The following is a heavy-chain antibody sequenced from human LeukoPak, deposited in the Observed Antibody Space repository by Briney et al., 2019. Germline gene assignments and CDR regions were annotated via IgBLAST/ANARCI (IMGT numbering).Heavy chain of an antibody. V-gene: IGHV4-34*01. CDR1: GGSFSGYY. Sequence: SETLSLTCAVYGGSFSGYYWSWLRQPPGKGLEWIGEINHSGSTNYNPSLKSRVTISVDTSKNQFSLELSSVTAADTAVYYCARYCSSTSCYGNDYWGQGTLVTVSS. D-gene: IGHD2-2*01. CDR2: INHSGST. J-gene: IGHJ4*02. CDR3: ARYCSSTSCYGNDY.